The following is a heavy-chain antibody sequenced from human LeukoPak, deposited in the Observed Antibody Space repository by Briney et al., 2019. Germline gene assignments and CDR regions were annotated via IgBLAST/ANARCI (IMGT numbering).Heavy chain of an antibody. Sequence: GALVKVSCKASGGTFSSYAISWVRQAPGQGLEWMGRIIPIFGIANYAQKFQGRVTITADKSTSTAYMELSSLRSEDTAVYYCARMLRQLVLPGDYYYGMDVWGQGTTVTVSS. J-gene: IGHJ6*02. D-gene: IGHD6-13*01. CDR1: GGTFSSYA. CDR3: ARMLRQLVLPGDYYYGMDV. CDR2: IIPIFGIA. V-gene: IGHV1-69*04.